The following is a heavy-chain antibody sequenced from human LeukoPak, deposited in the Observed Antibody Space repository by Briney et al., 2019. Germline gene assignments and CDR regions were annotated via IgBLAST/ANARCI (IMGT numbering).Heavy chain of an antibody. D-gene: IGHD6-13*01. CDR2: IYHSGST. CDR3: ARGQDSWYRYNWFDP. Sequence: SSETLSLTCAVSGGSISSGGYSWSWIRQPPGKGLEWIGYIYHSGSTYYNPSLKSRVTISVDTSKNQFSLKLSSVTAADTAVYYCARGQDSWYRYNWFDPWGQGTLVTVSS. CDR1: GGSISSGGYS. J-gene: IGHJ5*02. V-gene: IGHV4-30-2*01.